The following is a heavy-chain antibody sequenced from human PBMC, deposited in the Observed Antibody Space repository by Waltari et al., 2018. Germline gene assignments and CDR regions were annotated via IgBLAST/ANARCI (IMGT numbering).Heavy chain of an antibody. D-gene: IGHD1-26*01. CDR2: IYYSGST. J-gene: IGHJ2*01. CDR3: ARAWDDWYFDL. CDR1: GGSISSHY. Sequence: QVQLQESGPGLVKPSETLSLTCTVSGGSISSHYWSWIRQPPGKGLEWIGYIYYSGSTNYNPSREGRVTIAVDTSKNQFSLKLSSVTAADTAVYYCARAWDDWYFDLWGRGTLVTVSS. V-gene: IGHV4-59*11.